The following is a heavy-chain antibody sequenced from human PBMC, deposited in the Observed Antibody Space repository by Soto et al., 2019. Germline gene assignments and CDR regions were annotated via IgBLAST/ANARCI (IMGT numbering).Heavy chain of an antibody. J-gene: IGHJ6*02. CDR3: ARVFETIACMDV. CDR2: IYYSGST. V-gene: IGHV4-31*03. CDR1: GGSISSGGYY. D-gene: IGHD6-13*01. Sequence: SETRSLTATVSGGSISSGGYYWSWIRQHPGKGLEWIGYIYYSGSTYYNPSLKSRVTISVDTSKNQFSLKLSSVTAADTAVYYCARVFETIACMDVWGQGTTVTVSS.